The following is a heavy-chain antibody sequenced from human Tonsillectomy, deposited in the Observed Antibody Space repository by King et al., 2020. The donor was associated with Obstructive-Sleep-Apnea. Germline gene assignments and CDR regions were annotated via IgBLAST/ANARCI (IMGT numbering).Heavy chain of an antibody. CDR3: TTDGEPLDIAFDY. Sequence: VQLVESGGGLVKPGGSLRLSCAASGFTFSNAWMSWVRQAPGKGLEWVGRIKSKTDGGTTDYAAPVKGRFTISRDDSKNTLYLQMNSLKTEDTAVYYCTTDGEPLDIAFDYWGQGTLVTVSS. V-gene: IGHV3-15*01. J-gene: IGHJ4*02. CDR2: IKSKTDGGTT. D-gene: IGHD2-15*01. CDR1: GFTFSNAW.